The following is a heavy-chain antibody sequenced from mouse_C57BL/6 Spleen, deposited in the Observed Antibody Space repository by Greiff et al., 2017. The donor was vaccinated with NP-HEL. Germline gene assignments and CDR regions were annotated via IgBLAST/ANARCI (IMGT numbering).Heavy chain of an antibody. CDR2: IRSKSNNYAT. Sequence: DAGGGLVQPKGSLKLSCAASGFSFNTYAMNWVRQAPGKGLEWVARIRSKSNNYATYYADSVKDRFTISRDDSESMLYLPMKKLKTEDTDKYYCVRHYGYGGDYYAMDYWGQGTTVTVST. V-gene: IGHV10-1*01. CDR3: VRHYGYGGDYYAMDY. D-gene: IGHD2-2*01. CDR1: GFSFNTYA. J-gene: IGHJ4*01.